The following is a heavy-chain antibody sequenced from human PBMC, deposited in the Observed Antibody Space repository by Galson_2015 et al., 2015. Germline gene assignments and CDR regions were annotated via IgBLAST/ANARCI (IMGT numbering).Heavy chain of an antibody. CDR3: ARHGMVSDSDSDFGGFDY. V-gene: IGHV5-51*01. CDR1: GYSFPTSW. J-gene: IGHJ4*02. CDR2: TYPVDSDT. Sequence: SGAEGRKTGGSLWISCKGSGYSFPTSWIGWGRQMPGKDLEWRGITYPVDSDTRYSPSFLGQVTISPDKSIGAAYLQWSSLKDSDTAMYYCARHGMVSDSDSDFGGFDYWGQGTLVTVSS. D-gene: IGHD5-12*01.